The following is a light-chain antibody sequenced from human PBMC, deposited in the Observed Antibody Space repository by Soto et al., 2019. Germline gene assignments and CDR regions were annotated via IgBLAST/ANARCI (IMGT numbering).Light chain of an antibody. CDR1: QTIDKW. CDR2: DAS. V-gene: IGKV1-5*01. CDR3: QQYYSYPLA. Sequence: DIQMTQSPSTLSGSVGDRVTISCRASQTIDKWLAWYQQKGGKAPKLLIYDASRLQSGVPSRFSGSGSGTDFTLTISCLQSEDFATYYCQQYYSYPLAFGQGTKVDIK. J-gene: IGKJ1*01.